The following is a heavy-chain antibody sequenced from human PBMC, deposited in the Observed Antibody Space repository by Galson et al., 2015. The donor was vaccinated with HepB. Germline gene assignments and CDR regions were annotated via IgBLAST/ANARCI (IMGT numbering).Heavy chain of an antibody. Sequence: SLRLSCAASGFTFSSYAMHWVRQAPGKGLEWVAVMSYDGSNKYYADSVKGRFTISRDNSENTLYLQMNSLRAEDTAVYYCARDSWPVTYPDYWGQGTLVTVSS. CDR3: ARDSWPVTYPDY. CDR1: GFTFSSYA. J-gene: IGHJ4*02. D-gene: IGHD4-17*01. CDR2: MSYDGSNK. V-gene: IGHV3-30-3*01.